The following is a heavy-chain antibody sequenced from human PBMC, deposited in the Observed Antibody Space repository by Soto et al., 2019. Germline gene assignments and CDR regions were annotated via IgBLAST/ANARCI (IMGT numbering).Heavy chain of an antibody. D-gene: IGHD5-12*01. Sequence: LRLSCAASGFTFSSYWMHWVRQAPGKGLVWVSRIKGDGSETNYADSVKGRFTISRDNTKNTLYLQLNSLRAEDTAVYYCLRGNSGYGNFDYWGQGTRVTVSS. CDR1: GFTFSSYW. J-gene: IGHJ4*02. CDR2: IKGDGSET. V-gene: IGHV3-74*01. CDR3: LRGNSGYGNFDY.